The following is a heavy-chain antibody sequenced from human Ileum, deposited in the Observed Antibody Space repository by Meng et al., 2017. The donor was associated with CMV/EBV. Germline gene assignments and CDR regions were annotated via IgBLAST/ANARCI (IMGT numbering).Heavy chain of an antibody. CDR2: ILPLFNIS. V-gene: IGHV1-69*12. D-gene: IGHD5-18*01. Sequence: QVHLVQSGAGGKKPGSSVKVSCKASGGSLNSFSITWVRQAPGQGLEWMGGILPLFNISYYAQSFQGRIIITADESTSTVYMEVGGLRPEDTAMYYCAKEEDTSMVGVNWFDPWGQGTLVTVSS. CDR1: GGSLNSFS. CDR3: AKEEDTSMVGVNWFDP. J-gene: IGHJ5*02.